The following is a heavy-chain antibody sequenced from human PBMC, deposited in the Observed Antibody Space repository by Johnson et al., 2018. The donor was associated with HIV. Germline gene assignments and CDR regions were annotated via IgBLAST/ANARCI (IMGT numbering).Heavy chain of an antibody. D-gene: IGHD2-21*02. V-gene: IGHV3-30-3*01. CDR2: ISSDVSNK. J-gene: IGHJ3*02. CDR3: ARGGLLSPDAFDI. CDR1: GFPFSSYA. Sequence: QVQLVASGGGVVEPGRSLRLSCAASGFPFSSYAMHWVRQAPGQGLEWVAVISSDVSNKYYADSVTGRFTISRDNTKNTLYLQMNSLRAEDTAVYYCARGGLLSPDAFDIWGQGTMVTVSS.